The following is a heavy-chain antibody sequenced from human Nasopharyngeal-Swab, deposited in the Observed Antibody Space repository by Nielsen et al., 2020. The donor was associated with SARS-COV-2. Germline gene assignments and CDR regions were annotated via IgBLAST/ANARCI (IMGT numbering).Heavy chain of an antibody. D-gene: IGHD4/OR15-4a*01. J-gene: IGHJ4*02. CDR3: TRDGPSNYGTWDY. V-gene: IGHV3-30*03. CDR1: GFTLTSYG. Sequence: GGSLRLSCAASGFTLTSYGMHWVRRAPGKGLEWVAVVSHDGRNEYYADSVKGRFTISRDIFKNTVYLQVNSLRVEDTAVYYCTRDGPSNYGTWDYWGQGTLVTVSS. CDR2: VSHDGRNE.